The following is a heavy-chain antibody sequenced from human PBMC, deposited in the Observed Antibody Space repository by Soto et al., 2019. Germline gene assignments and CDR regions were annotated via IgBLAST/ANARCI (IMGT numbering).Heavy chain of an antibody. V-gene: IGHV3-30*18. CDR2: ISYDGSNK. Sequence: QVQLVESGGGVVQPGRSLRLSCAASGFTFSSYGMHWVRQAPGKGLEWVAVISYDGSNKYYADSVKGRFTISRDNSKNTLYLQINSLTAEDTAVYYCANSKGAKVIYQFDYWGQVTLVAVS. J-gene: IGHJ4*02. CDR1: GFTFSSYG. CDR3: ANSKGAKVIYQFDY. D-gene: IGHD2-21*01.